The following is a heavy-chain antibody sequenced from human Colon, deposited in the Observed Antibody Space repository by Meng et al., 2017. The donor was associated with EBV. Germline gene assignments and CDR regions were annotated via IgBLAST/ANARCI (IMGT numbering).Heavy chain of an antibody. V-gene: IGHV4-30-4*03. CDR2: IYHSGRT. CDR1: GCSISSGDYY. J-gene: IGHJ4*02. CDR3: TTLYGDSIS. Sequence: QVQLQESGPGLVKPSQTLSLTCTVSGCSISSGDYYWSWIRQPPGKGLEWIGEIYHSGRTNYNPSVKSRVSMSVDKSQNHFSLRLSSVTAADTAVYYCTTLYGDSISWGQGTLVT. D-gene: IGHD4-17*01.